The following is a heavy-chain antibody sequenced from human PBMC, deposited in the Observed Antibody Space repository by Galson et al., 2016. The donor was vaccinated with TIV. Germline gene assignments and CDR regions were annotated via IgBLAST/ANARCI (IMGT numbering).Heavy chain of an antibody. Sequence: SLRLSCAASGFTFSSYTMNWLRQVPGKGLEWVSSFSSTGAYIYYADSVKGRFTISRDNAENSLYPQMNSLRAEDTAVYYCARVRDGYNYYFDSWGQGTRVTVSS. CDR3: ARVRDGYNYYFDS. CDR2: FSSTGAYI. V-gene: IGHV3-21*01. CDR1: GFTFSSYT. D-gene: IGHD5-24*01. J-gene: IGHJ4*02.